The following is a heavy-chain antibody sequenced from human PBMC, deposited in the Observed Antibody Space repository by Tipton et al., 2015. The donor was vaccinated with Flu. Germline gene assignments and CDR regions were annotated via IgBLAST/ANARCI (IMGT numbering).Heavy chain of an antibody. Sequence: GLVKPSETLSLTCSVSGGSISGYSWSWIRQPPGKGLEWIGSIYPSGTTYYNPSLKSRVTISVDTSKSQFSLKLRSVTAADTAVYYCARGQWLAGKSFDYWGQGTLVTVSS. J-gene: IGHJ4*02. CDR1: GGSISGYS. CDR3: ARGQWLAGKSFDY. V-gene: IGHV4-4*08. CDR2: IYPSGTT. D-gene: IGHD6-19*01.